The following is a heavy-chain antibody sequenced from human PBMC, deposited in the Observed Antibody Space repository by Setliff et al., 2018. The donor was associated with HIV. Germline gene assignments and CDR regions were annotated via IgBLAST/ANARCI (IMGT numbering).Heavy chain of an antibody. CDR1: GLSLSTSGVG. Sequence: SGPTLVNPTQTLTLTCTFSGLSLSTSGVGVGWIRQSPGKALEWLAFIYWNNNKHYSTSLKSILTLTKDTSKNRVVCTMTNMEPVDTATYYCAYSGRQLRGPYFDFWGQGTPVTVSS. CDR3: AYSGRQLRGPYFDF. J-gene: IGHJ4*02. D-gene: IGHD1-1*01. V-gene: IGHV2-5*01. CDR2: IYWNNNK.